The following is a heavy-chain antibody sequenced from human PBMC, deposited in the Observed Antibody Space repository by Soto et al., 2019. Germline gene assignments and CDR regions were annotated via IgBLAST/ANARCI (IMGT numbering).Heavy chain of an antibody. CDR1: GFTFSSYA. Sequence: GGSLRLSCAASGFTFSSYAMHWVRQAPGKGLEYVSAISSNGGSTYYANSVKGRFTISRDNSKNTLYLQMGSLSAEDMAVYYCARDEGSITIFGVVKYYYYYMDVWGKGTTVTVSS. D-gene: IGHD3-3*01. J-gene: IGHJ6*03. CDR2: ISSNGGST. CDR3: ARDEGSITIFGVVKYYYYYMDV. V-gene: IGHV3-64*01.